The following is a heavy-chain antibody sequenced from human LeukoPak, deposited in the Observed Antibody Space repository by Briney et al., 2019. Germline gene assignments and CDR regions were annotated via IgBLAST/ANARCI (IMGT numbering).Heavy chain of an antibody. V-gene: IGHV4-59*01. J-gene: IGHJ6*03. CDR1: GGSISSYY. CDR2: IYYSGST. CDR3: ARSVRDIHYYYYMDV. Sequence: PSETLSLTCTVSGGSISSYYWSWIRQPPGKGLEWIGYIYYSGSTNYNPSLKSRVTISVDTSKNQFSLKLSSVTAADTAVYYCARSVRDIHYYYYMDVWGKGTTVTVSS. D-gene: IGHD3-22*01.